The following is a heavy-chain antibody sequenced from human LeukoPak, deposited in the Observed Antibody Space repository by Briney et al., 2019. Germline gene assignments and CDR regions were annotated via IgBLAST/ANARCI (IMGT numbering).Heavy chain of an antibody. CDR3: AREVGRDGYNHFDS. CDR1: GGSFSDYY. V-gene: IGHV4-59*01. CDR2: MYYSGST. J-gene: IGHJ4*02. Sequence: SETLSLTCAVYGGSFSDYYWSWIRQPPGRGLEWIGYMYYSGSTNFNPSLKSRVTLSIDTSRNQFSLKLASVTAADTAFYFCAREVGRDGYNHFDSWGQGTLVTVSS. D-gene: IGHD5-24*01.